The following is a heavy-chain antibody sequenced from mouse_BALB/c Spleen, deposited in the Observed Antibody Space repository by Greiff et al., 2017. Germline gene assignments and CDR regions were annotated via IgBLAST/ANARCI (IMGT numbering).Heavy chain of an antibody. V-gene: IGHV1-87*01. CDR1: GYTFTSYW. CDR3: ARKEPAGDY. J-gene: IGHJ2*01. CDR2: IYPGDGDT. Sequence: QVQLQQSGAELARPGASVKLSCKASGYTFTSYWMQWVKQRPGQGLEWIGAIYPGDGDTRYTQKFKGKATLTADKSSSTAYMQLSSLASEDSAVYYCARKEPAGDYWGQGTTLTVSS.